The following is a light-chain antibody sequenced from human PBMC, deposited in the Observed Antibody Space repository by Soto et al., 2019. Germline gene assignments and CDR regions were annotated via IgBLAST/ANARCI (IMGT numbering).Light chain of an antibody. Sequence: EIVLTQSPGTLSLPPGERATLSCRASQSVSSSYLAWYQQKPGQAPRRLIYGASSRATGIPDRFSGSGSGTDFTLTISRLEREDFAVYYCQQYGSSPPYTFGQGTKLEIK. CDR2: GAS. J-gene: IGKJ2*01. CDR1: QSVSSSY. CDR3: QQYGSSPPYT. V-gene: IGKV3-20*01.